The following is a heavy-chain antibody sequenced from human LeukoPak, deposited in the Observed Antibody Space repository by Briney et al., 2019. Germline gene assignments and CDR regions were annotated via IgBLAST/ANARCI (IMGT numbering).Heavy chain of an antibody. CDR3: ARVGIDYYFDY. V-gene: IGHV3-23*01. D-gene: IGHD3-10*01. CDR2: ISGSGGST. CDR1: GFTFSSYA. J-gene: IGHJ4*02. Sequence: PGGSLRLSCAASGFTFSSYAMSWVRQAPGKGLEWVSTISGSGGSTYYADSVKGRFTISRDNSKNTLYLQMNSLKTEDTAVYYCARVGIDYYFDYWGQGTLVTVSS.